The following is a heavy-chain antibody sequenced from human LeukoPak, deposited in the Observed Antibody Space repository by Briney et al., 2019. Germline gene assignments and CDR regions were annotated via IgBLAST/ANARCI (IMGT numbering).Heavy chain of an antibody. CDR3: ARHRRYCSGGSCPGYFDY. Sequence: GESLKISCKSSGYSFSSYWIAWVRQMPGKGLEWMGIIFPGDSDTRYSPSFQGQVTISANKSISTAYLQWSSLKASDTAMYYCARHRRYCSGGSCPGYFDYWGQGTLVTVSS. CDR1: GYSFSSYW. V-gene: IGHV5-51*01. D-gene: IGHD2-15*01. J-gene: IGHJ4*02. CDR2: IFPGDSDT.